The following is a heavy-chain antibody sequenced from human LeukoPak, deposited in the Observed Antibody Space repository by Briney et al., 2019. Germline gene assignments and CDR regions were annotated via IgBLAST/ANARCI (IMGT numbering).Heavy chain of an antibody. Sequence: GGSLRLSCVASGYTFSPYWMSWVRQTPGKGLEWVGFIRSKAYGGTTEYAASVKGRFTISRDDSKSIAYLQMNSLKTEDTAVYYCTRRQKTGAFDIWGQGTMVTVSS. CDR1: GYTFSPYW. J-gene: IGHJ3*02. CDR2: IRSKAYGGTT. V-gene: IGHV3-49*04. CDR3: TRRQKTGAFDI.